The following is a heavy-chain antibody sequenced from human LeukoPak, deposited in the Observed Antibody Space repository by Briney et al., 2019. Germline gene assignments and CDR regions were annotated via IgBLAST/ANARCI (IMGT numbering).Heavy chain of an antibody. CDR3: AREVAAAGAYEYYFDY. CDR2: IYSGGST. V-gene: IGHV3-53*01. D-gene: IGHD6-13*01. Sequence: GSLRLSCAASGFTVSSNYMSWVRQAPGKGLEWVSVIYSGGSTYYADSVKGRFTISRDNSKNTLYLQMNSLRAEDTAVYYCAREVAAAGAYEYYFDYWGQGTLVTVSS. CDR1: GFTVSSNY. J-gene: IGHJ4*02.